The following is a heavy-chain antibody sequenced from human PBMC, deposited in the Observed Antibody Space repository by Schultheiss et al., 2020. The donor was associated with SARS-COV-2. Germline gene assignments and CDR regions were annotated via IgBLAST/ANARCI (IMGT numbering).Heavy chain of an antibody. J-gene: IGHJ5*02. D-gene: IGHD5-12*01. CDR2: IYYSGST. CDR3: ARGGYSGYDSWFDP. V-gene: IGHV4-59*01. Sequence: SETLSLTCTVSGGSISSYYWSWIRQPPGKGLEWIGYIYYSGSTNYNPSLKSRVTISVDTSKNQFSLKLSSVTAADTAVYYCARGGYSGYDSWFDPWGQGTLVTVAS. CDR1: GGSISSYY.